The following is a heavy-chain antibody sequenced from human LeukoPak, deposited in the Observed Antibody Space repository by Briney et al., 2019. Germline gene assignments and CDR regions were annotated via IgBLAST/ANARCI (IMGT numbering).Heavy chain of an antibody. CDR3: VIWGDYDVLTGYYVPDY. Sequence: GASLRLSCVASGFTFSNYAMSWVRQAPGKGLEWLSAITGSGTSTYYADSLKGRFTISRDNSKNTVFLQMNSLRHEDTAIYYCVIWGDYDVLTGYYVPDYWGQGTLVTVSS. D-gene: IGHD3-9*01. J-gene: IGHJ4*02. CDR1: GFTFSNYA. CDR2: ITGSGTST. V-gene: IGHV3-23*01.